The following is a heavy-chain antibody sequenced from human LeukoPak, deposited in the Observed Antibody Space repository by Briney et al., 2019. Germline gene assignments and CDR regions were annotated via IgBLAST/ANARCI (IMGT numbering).Heavy chain of an antibody. V-gene: IGHV4-34*01. CDR1: GGSFSGYY. CDR3: ARENDSSGYFDY. Sequence: KSSETLSLTCAVYGGSFSGYYWRWIRQPPGKGLEWIGEINHSGSTNYNPSLKSRVTISVDTSKNQFSLKLSSVTAADTAVYYCARENDSSGYFDYWGQGTLVTVSS. J-gene: IGHJ4*02. D-gene: IGHD3-22*01. CDR2: INHSGST.